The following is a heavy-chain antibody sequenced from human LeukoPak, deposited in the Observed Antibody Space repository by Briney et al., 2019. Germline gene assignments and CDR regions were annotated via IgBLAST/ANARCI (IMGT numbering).Heavy chain of an antibody. CDR1: GFTFSSYS. CDR2: ISSSSSTI. CDR3: ASQQLVLTS. V-gene: IGHV3-48*01. Sequence: HGGSLRLSCAASGFTFSSYSMNWVRQAPGKGLEWVSYISSSSSTIYYADSVKGRFTIPRDNAKNSLYLQMNSLRAEDTAVYYCASQQLVLTSWGQGTLVTVSS. J-gene: IGHJ5*02. D-gene: IGHD6-13*01.